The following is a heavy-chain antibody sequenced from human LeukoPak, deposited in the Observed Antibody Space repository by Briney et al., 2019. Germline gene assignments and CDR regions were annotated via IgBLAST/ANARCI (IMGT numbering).Heavy chain of an antibody. CDR2: IVPIFAIV. J-gene: IGHJ4*02. D-gene: IGHD3-22*01. Sequence: ASVKVSCKASGGTLSSYALNWVRQAPGQGLEWIGRIVPIFAIVNYAQNFQGRVTITADKSTNTAYMELSSLRFEDTAFYYCARADSSGYSLDENFDYWGQGTLVTVSS. CDR3: ARADSSGYSLDENFDY. V-gene: IGHV1-69*04. CDR1: GGTLSSYA.